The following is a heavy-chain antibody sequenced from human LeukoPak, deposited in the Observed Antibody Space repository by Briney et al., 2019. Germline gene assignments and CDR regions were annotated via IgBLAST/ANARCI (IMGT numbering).Heavy chain of an antibody. D-gene: IGHD3-3*01. CDR1: GGTFSSYA. Sequence: SVKVSCKASGGTFSSYAISWVPQAPGQGLEWMGRFIPIFGTANYAQKFQGRVTITTDESTSTAYMELSSLRSEDTAVYYCARDIDFSLWSGYSELGAWGQETLVTVSS. CDR2: FIPIFGTA. V-gene: IGHV1-69*05. J-gene: IGHJ5*02. CDR3: ARDIDFSLWSGYSELGA.